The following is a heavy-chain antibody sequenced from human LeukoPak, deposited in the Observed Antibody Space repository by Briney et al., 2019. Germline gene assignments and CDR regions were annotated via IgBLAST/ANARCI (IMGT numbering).Heavy chain of an antibody. CDR1: GFTFSTYW. CDR3: ARGDDSGSYYRPFDN. CDR2: IKEDESEK. Sequence: PGGSLRLSCAASGFTFSTYWINWVRQAPGKGLEWVASIKEDESEKYYVDSVKGRFTISRDNAKNSLYLQMNSLRAEDTAVYYCARGDDSGSYYRPFDNWGQGTLVTVSS. D-gene: IGHD3-10*01. V-gene: IGHV3-7*01. J-gene: IGHJ4*02.